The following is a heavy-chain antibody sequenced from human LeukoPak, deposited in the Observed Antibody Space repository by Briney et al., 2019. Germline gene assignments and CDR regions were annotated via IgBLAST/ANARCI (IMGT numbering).Heavy chain of an antibody. J-gene: IGHJ4*02. CDR2: INPNSGGT. CDR3: ARVRGYSYGGCDY. CDR1: GYTFTGYY. D-gene: IGHD5-18*01. Sequence: ASVKVSCMASGYTFTGYYMHWVRQAPGQGLEWMGWINPNSGGTNYAQKFQGRVTMTRDTSISTAYMELSRLRSDDTAVYYCARVRGYSYGGCDYWGQGTLVTVSS. V-gene: IGHV1-2*02.